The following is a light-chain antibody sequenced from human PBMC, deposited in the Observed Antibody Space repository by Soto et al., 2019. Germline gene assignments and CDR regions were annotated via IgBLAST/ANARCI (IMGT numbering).Light chain of an antibody. J-gene: IGKJ4*01. CDR2: DAS. CDR3: QQFDNLPLT. CDR1: QHINNH. Sequence: DIQMTQSPSSLSASVGARVTITCQASQHINNHLNWYQQKTGKAPKLLIYDASNLERGVPSRFSGSRSGTDFTFTISSLQPEDIATYYCQQFDNLPLTFGGGTKVEIK. V-gene: IGKV1-33*01.